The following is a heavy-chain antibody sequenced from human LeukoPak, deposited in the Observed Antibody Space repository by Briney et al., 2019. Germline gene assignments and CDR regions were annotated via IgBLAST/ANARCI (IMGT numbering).Heavy chain of an antibody. CDR3: ASARTTAFMDV. CDR1: GGSISSYY. Sequence: NPSETLSLTCTVSGGSISSYYWSWIRQPAGKGLEWIGRIYTSGSTNYSPSLKSRVTMSVDTSKNQFSLKLSSVTAADTAVYYCASARTTAFMDVWGKRTTVTVSS. V-gene: IGHV4-4*07. J-gene: IGHJ6*04. D-gene: IGHD2-2*01. CDR2: IYTSGST.